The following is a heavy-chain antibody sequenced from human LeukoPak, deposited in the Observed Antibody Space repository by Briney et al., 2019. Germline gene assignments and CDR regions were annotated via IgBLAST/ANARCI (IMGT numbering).Heavy chain of an antibody. CDR3: ARAHNWKYGSFDF. Sequence: PGGSLRLSCAASGFTFSNYAMSWVRQAPGKGLEWVSAISHSGSTTYYADSVKGRFTISRDNAKNSLYLQMNSLRAEDTAVYYCARAHNWKYGSFDFWGQGTLVTVSS. CDR2: ISHSGSTT. J-gene: IGHJ4*02. CDR1: GFTFSNYA. V-gene: IGHV3-48*04. D-gene: IGHD1-7*01.